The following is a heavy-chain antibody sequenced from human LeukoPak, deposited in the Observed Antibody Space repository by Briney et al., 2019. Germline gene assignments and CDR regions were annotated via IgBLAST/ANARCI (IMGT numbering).Heavy chain of an antibody. CDR1: GFTFSNYA. CDR2: ISGSGGST. J-gene: IGHJ5*02. V-gene: IGHV3-23*01. D-gene: IGHD6-19*01. Sequence: GGSLRLSCAASGFTFSNYAMSWDRQAPGKGLEWVSAISGSGGSTYYAGSVKGRFTISRDNSKNTLYLQMNSLRAEDTAVYYCAKDQGRSSGWHPWGQGTLVTVSS. CDR3: AKDQGRSSGWHP.